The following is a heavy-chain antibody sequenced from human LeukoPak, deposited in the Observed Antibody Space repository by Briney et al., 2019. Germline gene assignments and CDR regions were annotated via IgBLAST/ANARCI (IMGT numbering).Heavy chain of an antibody. CDR1: GGSISRSDYY. J-gene: IGHJ6*02. CDR2: IYYSGST. CDR3: ARHVSTSSCGADCYSGGLDV. Sequence: SETLSLTCTVSGGSISRSDYYWAWIRQPPGKGLEWIGSIYYSGSTYYYPSLESRVTISVDTSKNQFSLKLSSVTAADTAVYYCARHVSTSSCGADCYSGGLDVWGQGTTVTVFS. D-gene: IGHD2-21*02. V-gene: IGHV4-39*01.